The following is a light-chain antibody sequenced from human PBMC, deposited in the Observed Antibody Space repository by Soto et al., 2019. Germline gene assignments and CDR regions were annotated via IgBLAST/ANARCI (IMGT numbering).Light chain of an antibody. CDR2: YDS. CDR3: QVWDSSSDHHVV. CDR1: NIGSKS. Sequence: SYELTQPPSVSVAPGKTARITCGGNNIGSKSVHWYQQKRGQAPVLVIYYDSDRPSGIPERFSGSNSGNTATLTISRVEAGDEADYYCQVWDSSSDHHVVFGGGTKLTVL. J-gene: IGLJ2*01. V-gene: IGLV3-21*04.